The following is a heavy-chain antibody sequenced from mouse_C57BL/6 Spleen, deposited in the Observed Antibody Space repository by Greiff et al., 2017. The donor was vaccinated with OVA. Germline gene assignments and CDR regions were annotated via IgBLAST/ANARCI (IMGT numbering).Heavy chain of an antibody. CDR2: IDPSDSYT. V-gene: IGHV1-69*01. CDR3: ARRRDYFDY. Sequence: QVQLQQPGAELVMPGASVKLSCKASGYTFTSYWMHWVKQRPGQGLEWIGDIDPSDSYTNYTQKFKGKSTLTVDKSSSTAYMQLSSLTSEDSAVYYCARRRDYFDYWGQGTTLTVSS. CDR1: GYTFTSYW. J-gene: IGHJ2*01.